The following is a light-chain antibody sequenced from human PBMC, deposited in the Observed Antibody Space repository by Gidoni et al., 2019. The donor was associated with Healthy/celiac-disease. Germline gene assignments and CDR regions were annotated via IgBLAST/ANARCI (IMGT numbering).Light chain of an antibody. CDR2: EVP. Sequence: DIVMTQTPLSLSVTPRPPASISCKSSQTLLHGDGKTYLYRYLQKPGQPPQLQIYEVPNRFSGVPDRFSGSGSGTDFTLKISRVEAEDVGVYYCMQSIDFPITFGQGTRLEIK. CDR3: MQSIDFPIT. CDR1: QTLLHGDGKTY. V-gene: IGKV2D-29*01. J-gene: IGKJ5*01.